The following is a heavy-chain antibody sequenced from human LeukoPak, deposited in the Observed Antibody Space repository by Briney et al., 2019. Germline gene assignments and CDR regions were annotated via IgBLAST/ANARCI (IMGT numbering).Heavy chain of an antibody. V-gene: IGHV5-51*01. CDR3: ARRPHDDAFDI. Sequence: GESLKISCKGSGYSFTSYWIGWVRQMPGKGLEWMGIIYPGDSDTRFSPSFQGQVTISADKSISTAFLPWSSLKASDTDMYYCARRPHDDAFDIWGQGTMVTVSS. J-gene: IGHJ3*02. CDR1: GYSFTSYW. CDR2: IYPGDSDT.